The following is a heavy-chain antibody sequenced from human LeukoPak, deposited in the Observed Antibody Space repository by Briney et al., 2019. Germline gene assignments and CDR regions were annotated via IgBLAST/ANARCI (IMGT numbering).Heavy chain of an antibody. Sequence: SSETLSLTCTVSGGSISSSSYYWGWIRQPPGKGLEWIGSIYYSGSTYYNPSLKSRVTISVDTSKNQFSLKLSSVTAADTAVYYCARVVLVKWWLYYFDYWGQGTLVTVSS. J-gene: IGHJ4*02. D-gene: IGHD2-15*01. V-gene: IGHV4-39*07. CDR1: GGSISSSSYY. CDR3: ARVVLVKWWLYYFDY. CDR2: IYYSGST.